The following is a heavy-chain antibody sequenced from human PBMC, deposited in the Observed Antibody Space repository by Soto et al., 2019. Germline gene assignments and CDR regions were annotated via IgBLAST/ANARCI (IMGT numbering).Heavy chain of an antibody. CDR3: ARELYDSSGYFDC. CDR1: GGSISSGGYY. V-gene: IGHV4-31*03. J-gene: IGHJ4*02. D-gene: IGHD3-22*01. Sequence: SESLSLTCTVSGGSISSGGYYWSWIRQHPGKGLEWIGYIYYSGSTYYNPSLKSRVTISVDTSKNQCSLKLSSVTAAATAVYYCARELYDSSGYFDCWGQGTMVTVSS. CDR2: IYYSGST.